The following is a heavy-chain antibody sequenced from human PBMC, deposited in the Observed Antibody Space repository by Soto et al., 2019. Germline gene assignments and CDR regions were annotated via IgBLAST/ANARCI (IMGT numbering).Heavy chain of an antibody. CDR2: ISISGDRT. Sequence: PGGSLRLSCVTSGFTFNTFAMSWVRRAPGKGLEWVSAISISGDRTYYADSVKGRFFISRDNSNNTLLLRVSSLRVEDTATYYCAKAGSSGWRSYFDHWGQGTPVTVSS. CDR3: AKAGSSGWRSYFDH. V-gene: IGHV3-23*01. J-gene: IGHJ4*02. D-gene: IGHD6-19*01. CDR1: GFTFNTFA.